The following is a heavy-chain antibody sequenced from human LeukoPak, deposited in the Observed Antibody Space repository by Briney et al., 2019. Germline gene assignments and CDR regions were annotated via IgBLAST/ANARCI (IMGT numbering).Heavy chain of an antibody. CDR2: IIPIFGTA. CDR1: GGTFSSYA. CDR3: ASGSYYDILTGYYGYYFDY. Sequence: ASVKVSCKASGGTFSSYAISWVRQAPGQGLEWMGGIIPIFGTANYAQKFQGRVTITADESTSTAYMELSSLRSEDTAVYYCASGSYYDILTGYYGYYFDYWGQGTLVTVSS. J-gene: IGHJ4*02. D-gene: IGHD3-9*01. V-gene: IGHV1-69*13.